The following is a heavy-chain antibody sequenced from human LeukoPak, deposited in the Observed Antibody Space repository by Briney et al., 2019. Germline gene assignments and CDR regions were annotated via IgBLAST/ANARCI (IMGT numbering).Heavy chain of an antibody. V-gene: IGHV4-39*01. CDR1: GGSISSGDYY. CDR3: ARHVGYYGSGSYLDAFDI. J-gene: IGHJ3*02. CDR2: IYYSGST. Sequence: SQTLSLTCTVSGGSISSGDYYWSWIRQPPGKGLEWIGSIYYSGSTYYNPSLKSRVTISVDTSKNQFSLKLSSVTAADTAVYYCARHVGYYGSGSYLDAFDIWGQGTMVTVSS. D-gene: IGHD3-10*01.